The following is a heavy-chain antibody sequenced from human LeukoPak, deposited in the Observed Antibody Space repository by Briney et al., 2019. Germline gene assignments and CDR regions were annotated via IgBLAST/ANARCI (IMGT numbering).Heavy chain of an antibody. J-gene: IGHJ4*02. CDR2: MNPNSGNT. CDR3: ARGIPLVQGSFDH. V-gene: IGHV1-8*03. D-gene: IGHD6-6*01. Sequence: EASVKVSCKASGYTFTSYDINWVRQATGQGLEWMGWMNPNSGNTGYAQKFQGRVTITRNTSISTAYMELSSLRSEDTAVYYCARGIPLVQGSFDHWGQGTLVTVSS. CDR1: GYTFTSYD.